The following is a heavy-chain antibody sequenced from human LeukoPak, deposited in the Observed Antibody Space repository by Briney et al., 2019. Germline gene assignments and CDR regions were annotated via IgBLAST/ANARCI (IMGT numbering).Heavy chain of an antibody. CDR2: ISGSGDTT. J-gene: IGHJ4*02. CDR1: GFTFTSYA. Sequence: GSLRLSCAASGFTFTSYAMSWVRQAPGKGLAWVSTISGSGDTTYYADSVKGRFTISRDNSKNTLYLQMNSLGAEDTAIYYCAKESPHFDYWGQGTLVTVSS. V-gene: IGHV3-23*01. CDR3: AKESPHFDY.